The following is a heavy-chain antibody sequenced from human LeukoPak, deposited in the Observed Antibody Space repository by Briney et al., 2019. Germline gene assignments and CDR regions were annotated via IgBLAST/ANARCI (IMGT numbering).Heavy chain of an antibody. CDR3: AKTLSGSSEY. D-gene: IGHD6-6*01. Sequence: PGGSLRLSCAASGFTFTSYSMNWVRQAPGKGLEWVSTISGGGGSTYYADSVKGRFTISRDNSKNTLYLQVNSLRAEDTAVYYCAKTLSGSSEYWGQGTLVTVSS. CDR2: ISGGGGST. CDR1: GFTFTSYS. V-gene: IGHV3-23*01. J-gene: IGHJ4*02.